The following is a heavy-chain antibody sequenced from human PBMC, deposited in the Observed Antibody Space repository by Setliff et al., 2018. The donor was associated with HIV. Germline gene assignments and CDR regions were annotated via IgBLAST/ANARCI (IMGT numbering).Heavy chain of an antibody. V-gene: IGHV3-48*01. CDR2: ISSRSQTI. J-gene: IGHJ6*03. CDR1: GFTLSNYA. Sequence: PGGSLRLSCAASGFTLSNYALNWVRQAPGKGLEWISYISSRSQTIYYADSVKGRFTISRNNAKNSLYLQMNSLRAEDTAVYYCAREWAARYTDNWYEGGQDHYYYYMDVWGRGTTVTV. D-gene: IGHD1-1*01. CDR3: AREWAARYTDNWYEGGQDHYYYYMDV.